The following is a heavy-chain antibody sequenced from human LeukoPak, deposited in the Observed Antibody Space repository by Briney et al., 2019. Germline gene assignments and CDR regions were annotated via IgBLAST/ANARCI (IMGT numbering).Heavy chain of an antibody. V-gene: IGHV3-48*03. D-gene: IGHD3-22*01. Sequence: GGSLRPSCAASGFTFSSYEMNWVRQAPGKGLEWVSYISSSGSTIYYADSVKGRFTISRDNAKNSLYLQMNSLRAEDTAVYYCARGSNDLVVVDYWGQGTLVTVSS. J-gene: IGHJ4*02. CDR3: ARGSNDLVVVDY. CDR1: GFTFSSYE. CDR2: ISSSGSTI.